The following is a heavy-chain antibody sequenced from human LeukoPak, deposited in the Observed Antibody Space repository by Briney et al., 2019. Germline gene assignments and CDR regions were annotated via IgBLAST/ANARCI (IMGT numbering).Heavy chain of an antibody. V-gene: IGHV3-21*01. D-gene: IGHD6-6*01. J-gene: IGHJ3*02. CDR2: ISSGSTYM. CDR3: GRVGGRSKAAKGDAFDI. CDR1: GFTFSSYS. Sequence: GGSLRLSCAASGFTFSSYSMNWVRQAPGKGLEWVSSISSGSTYMYYADSVKGRFTISRDNAQNSMYLQMNSLRAEDTAVYYCGRVGGRSKAAKGDAFDIWGQGTVVVVSS.